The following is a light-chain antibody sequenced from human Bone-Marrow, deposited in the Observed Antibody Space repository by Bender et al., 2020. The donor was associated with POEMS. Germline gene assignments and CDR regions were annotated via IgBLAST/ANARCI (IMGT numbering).Light chain of an antibody. CDR1: SGHNGYA. Sequence: QVVLTQLASASASLGASVKLTCTLSSGHNGYAVAWHQQRPGKGPRYLMKLNYDGSHYRGDGISDRFSGSSSGAERHLTISSLQSGDEADYYCQTWETGIRVFGGGTRLTVL. CDR3: QTWETGIRV. J-gene: IGLJ3*02. CDR2: LNYDGSH. V-gene: IGLV4-69*01.